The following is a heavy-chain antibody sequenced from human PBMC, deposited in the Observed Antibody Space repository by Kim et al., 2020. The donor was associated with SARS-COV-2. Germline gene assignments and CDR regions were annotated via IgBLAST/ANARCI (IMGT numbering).Heavy chain of an antibody. Sequence: GGSLRLSCAASGFTFSSYAMHWVRQAPGRGLEWMSAISYDGSNTYFADSVKGRFTISRDNSKNTLYLQMNSLRAEDTAVYYCARGVWYIVATGGGDYWGQGTLVTVSS. J-gene: IGHJ4*02. D-gene: IGHD5-12*01. CDR3: ARGVWYIVATGGGDY. CDR1: GFTFSSYA. CDR2: ISYDGSNT. V-gene: IGHV3-30*04.